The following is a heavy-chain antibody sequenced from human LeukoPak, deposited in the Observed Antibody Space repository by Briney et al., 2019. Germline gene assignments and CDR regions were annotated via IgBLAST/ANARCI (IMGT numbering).Heavy chain of an antibody. V-gene: IGHV1-2*02. CDR2: INPNTGAT. J-gene: IGHJ6*03. D-gene: IGHD1-20*01. CDR1: GYTFNDYY. Sequence: GASVKVSCKASGYTFNDYYMQWVRQAPGQGLQWMGWINPNTGATRYAQKIQGRIAMTRDTSMSTVYMELSSLRSEDTAVYYCARGGGNNWNDAPRYYYYMDVWGKGTTVTISS. CDR3: ARGGGNNWNDAPRYYYYMDV.